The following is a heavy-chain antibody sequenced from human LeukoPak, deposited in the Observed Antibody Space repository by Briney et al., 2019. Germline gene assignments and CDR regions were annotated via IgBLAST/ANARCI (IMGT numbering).Heavy chain of an antibody. CDR3: ARDGGNYSVYFDY. CDR1: GYTFTGYY. D-gene: IGHD4-23*01. CDR2: INPNSGGT. V-gene: IGHV1-2*02. Sequence: ASVKVSCKASGYTFTGYYMHWVRQAPGQGLEWMGWINPNSGGTNYAQKFQGRVTMTRDTSISTAYMELSRLRSDDTAVYYCARDGGNYSVYFDYWGQGTLVTVSS. J-gene: IGHJ4*02.